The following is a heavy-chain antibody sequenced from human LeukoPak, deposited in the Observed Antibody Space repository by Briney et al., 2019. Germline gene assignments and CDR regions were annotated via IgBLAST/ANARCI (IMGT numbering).Heavy chain of an antibody. J-gene: IGHJ3*02. CDR1: GGTFSSYA. Sequence: SVKVSCKASGGTFSSYAISWVRQAPGQGLEWMGGIIPIFGTANYAQKFQGRVTMTTDTSTSTAYMELRSLRSDDTAVYYCARDFPTYSSSRGSYAFDIWGQGTMVTVSS. D-gene: IGHD6-13*01. V-gene: IGHV1-69*05. CDR2: IIPIFGTA. CDR3: ARDFPTYSSSRGSYAFDI.